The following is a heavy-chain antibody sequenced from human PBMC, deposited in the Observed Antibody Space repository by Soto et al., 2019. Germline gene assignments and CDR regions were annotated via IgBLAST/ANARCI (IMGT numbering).Heavy chain of an antibody. CDR1: GGTFSSYA. CDR3: ARSQGLAAQEDAYDI. J-gene: IGHJ3*02. CDR2: IIPIFGTA. V-gene: IGHV1-69*13. D-gene: IGHD6-13*01. Sequence: GASVKVSCKASGGTFSSYAISWVRQAPGQGLEWMGGIIPIFGTANYAQKFQGRVTITADESTSTAYMELSSLRSEDTAVYYCARSQGLAAQEDAYDIWGQGTMVTVSS.